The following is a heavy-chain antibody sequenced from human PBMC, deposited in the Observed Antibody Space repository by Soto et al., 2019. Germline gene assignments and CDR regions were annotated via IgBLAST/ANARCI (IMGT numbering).Heavy chain of an antibody. V-gene: IGHV3-66*01. CDR1: GFTVSSNY. CDR2: IYSGGST. Sequence: GGSLRLSCAASGFTVSSNYMSWVRQAPGKGLEWVSVIYSGGSTYYADSVKGRFTISRDNSKNTLYLQMNSLRAEDTAVYYCARVIHVHIAARPTSYYYYMDVWGKGTTVTVSS. D-gene: IGHD6-6*01. J-gene: IGHJ6*03. CDR3: ARVIHVHIAARPTSYYYYMDV.